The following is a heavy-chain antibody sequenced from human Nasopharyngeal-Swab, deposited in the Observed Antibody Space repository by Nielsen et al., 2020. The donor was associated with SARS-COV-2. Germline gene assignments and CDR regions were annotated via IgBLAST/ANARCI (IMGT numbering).Heavy chain of an antibody. CDR1: GFTFSSYS. J-gene: IGHJ6*03. Sequence: GGSLRLSCAASGFTFSSYSMNWVRQAPGKGLEWVGRIKSKTDGGTTDYAAPVKGRFTISRDDSKNTLYLQMNSLKTEDTAVYYCTTGKRGPSYYMDVWGKGTTVTVSS. V-gene: IGHV3-15*07. CDR2: IKSKTDGGTT. CDR3: TTGKRGPSYYMDV.